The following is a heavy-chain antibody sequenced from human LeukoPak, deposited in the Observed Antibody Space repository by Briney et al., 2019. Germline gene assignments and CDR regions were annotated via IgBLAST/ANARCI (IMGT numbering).Heavy chain of an antibody. D-gene: IGHD2-2*02. Sequence: SETLSLTCTVSGGSISSSSYYWGWIRQPPGKGLEWIGSIYYSGSTYYNPSLKSRVTISVDTSKNQFSLKLSSVAAADTAVYYCARQKLGYCSSTSCYIGDAFDIWGQGTMVTISS. CDR2: IYYSGST. V-gene: IGHV4-39*01. J-gene: IGHJ3*02. CDR1: GGSISSSSYY. CDR3: ARQKLGYCSSTSCYIGDAFDI.